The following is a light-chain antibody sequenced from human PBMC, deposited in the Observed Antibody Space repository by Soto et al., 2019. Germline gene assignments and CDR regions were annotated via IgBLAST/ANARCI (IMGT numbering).Light chain of an antibody. V-gene: IGKV1-5*03. CDR2: KAS. CDR3: QRYDSHSLS. J-gene: IGKJ4*01. Sequence: DIQMTQSPSSLSASVGDRVTITCRASLPISNWLAWYQQTPGKTPKLLIYKASILQSGVPSRFRGSGSETDFTLTISSLQPEDFATYYCQRYDSHSLSFAGVTKVEIK. CDR1: LPISNW.